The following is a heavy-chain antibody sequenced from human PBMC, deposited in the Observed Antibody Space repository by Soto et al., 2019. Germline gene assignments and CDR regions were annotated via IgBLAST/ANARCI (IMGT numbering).Heavy chain of an antibody. CDR3: ASGGNVNMATARNEIDY. J-gene: IGHJ4*02. Sequence: ASVKPSCKASGYTFTSYAMHWVRQAPGQRLEWMGWINAGNGNTKYSQKFQGRVTIIRDTSASTAYMELSSLRSEDAAVYYCASGGNVNMATARNEIDYWGQGTLVTVSS. D-gene: IGHD5-18*01. CDR1: GYTFTSYA. CDR2: INAGNGNT. V-gene: IGHV1-3*01.